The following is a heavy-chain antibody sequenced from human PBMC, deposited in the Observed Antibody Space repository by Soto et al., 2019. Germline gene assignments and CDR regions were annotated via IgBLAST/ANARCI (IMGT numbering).Heavy chain of an antibody. CDR3: ARDLNSRDYCGSGCPYYYYHYGMDV. Sequence: ASVKVSCKASGYTFTGYYMHWVRQAPGQGLEWMGWTNPNSGGTNYAQKFQGWVTMTRDTSISTAYMELSRLRSDDTAVYYCARDLNSRDYCGSGCPYYYYHYGMDVWGQGTTVPVSS. CDR1: GYTFTGYY. V-gene: IGHV1-2*04. D-gene: IGHD3-10*01. J-gene: IGHJ6*02. CDR2: TNPNSGGT.